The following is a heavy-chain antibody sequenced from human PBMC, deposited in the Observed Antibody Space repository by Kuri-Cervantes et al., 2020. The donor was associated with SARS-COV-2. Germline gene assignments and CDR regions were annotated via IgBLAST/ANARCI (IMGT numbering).Heavy chain of an antibody. V-gene: IGHV1-45*02. Sequence: VKVSCKASVYTFTYRDLHWVRQAPGQALEWMGWITPFNGNTNYAQKFQDRVTITRDRSMRTAYIGLSSLSSEDTAMYDCATTPYSGGWTDYYFDDWGQGTRVTVSS. CDR3: ATTPYSGGWTDYYFDD. CDR1: VYTFTYRD. CDR2: ITPFNGNT. D-gene: IGHD6-19*01. J-gene: IGHJ4*02.